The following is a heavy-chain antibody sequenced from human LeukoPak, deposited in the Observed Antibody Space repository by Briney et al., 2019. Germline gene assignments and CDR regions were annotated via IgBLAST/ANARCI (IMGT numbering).Heavy chain of an antibody. CDR3: ARDRDVDTAMFNFDY. CDR1: GYTFTNYY. Sequence: ASVKVSCKASGYTFTNYYMHWVRQAPGQGLEYMGIINPDAGSTSYAQKFQGRVTMTRDTSTSTVYMELSSLRSEDTAVYYCARDRDVDTAMFNFDYWGQGTLVTVSS. D-gene: IGHD5-18*01. J-gene: IGHJ4*02. CDR2: INPDAGST. V-gene: IGHV1-46*01.